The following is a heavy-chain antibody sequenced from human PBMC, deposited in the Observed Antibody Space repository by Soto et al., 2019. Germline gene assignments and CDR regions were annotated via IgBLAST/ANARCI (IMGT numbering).Heavy chain of an antibody. CDR3: TRDASRDSSARGWFDP. J-gene: IGHJ5*02. CDR1: GLTFRSFT. D-gene: IGHD6-13*01. Sequence: GGSLRLSCAASGLTFRSFTMNWVRQAPGKGLEWVSTISSNSAYIYYTDALRGRFTISRDNAKNSLHLQMNSLRAEDTAVYYCTRDASRDSSARGWFDPWGTGTLVTDSS. CDR2: ISSNSAYI. V-gene: IGHV3-21*01.